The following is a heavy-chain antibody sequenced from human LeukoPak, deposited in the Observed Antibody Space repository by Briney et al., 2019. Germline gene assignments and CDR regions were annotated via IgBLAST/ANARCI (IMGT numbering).Heavy chain of an antibody. CDR3: ARSLGDSSGYYPLPFDY. J-gene: IGHJ4*02. CDR1: GYTFSNYG. Sequence: ASVKVSCKASGYTFSNYGITWVRQAPGQGLEWMGWISGYNGNTYFAQKLQGRVSMTTDTSTYTSDMELRSLRSDDTAVYYCARSLGDSSGYYPLPFDYWGQGTLVIVSS. V-gene: IGHV1-18*01. D-gene: IGHD3-22*01. CDR2: ISGYNGNT.